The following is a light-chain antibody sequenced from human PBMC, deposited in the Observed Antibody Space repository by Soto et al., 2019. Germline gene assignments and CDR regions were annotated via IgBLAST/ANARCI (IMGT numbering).Light chain of an antibody. CDR2: AAS. Sequence: DIQMPHSQPSVSASVGDRVTISCRASQDISRWLAWYQQKPGKAPKLLIYAASSLQSGVPSRFSGSGSGTDFTLTISSLQPEDFATYYCQQSYSTWTFGQGSKVDIK. CDR1: QDISRW. CDR3: QQSYSTWT. J-gene: IGKJ1*01. V-gene: IGKV1-12*01.